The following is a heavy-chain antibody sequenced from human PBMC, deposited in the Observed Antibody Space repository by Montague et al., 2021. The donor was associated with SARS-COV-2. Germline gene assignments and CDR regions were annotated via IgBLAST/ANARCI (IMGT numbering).Heavy chain of an antibody. CDR3: ARGITATNRFYLCYGMDD. J-gene: IGHJ6*02. Sequence: SETLSLTCAVYGGSFSGYYWSWIRQPPGKGLEWIGEINRSGSTNYNPSLKSRVTISVDTSKNQFSLKLSSVTAADTAVYYCARGITATNRFYLCYGMDDWGQGTTVTVSS. CDR1: GGSFSGYY. V-gene: IGHV4-34*01. CDR2: INRSGST. D-gene: IGHD3-22*01.